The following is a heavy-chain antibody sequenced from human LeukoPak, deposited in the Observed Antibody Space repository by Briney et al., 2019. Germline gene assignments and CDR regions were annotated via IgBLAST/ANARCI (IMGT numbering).Heavy chain of an antibody. V-gene: IGHV3-11*01. CDR1: GFSFKDYY. J-gene: IGHJ4*02. D-gene: IGHD6-13*01. CDR3: ARGPRILAAGSYYFDY. Sequence: GRSLRLSCAASGFSFKDYYFSWLRQAPGKGLEWVSFINVNGAAMYYADSEKGRFTISRDNAKNSIYLEMNSLRAEDTAVYYCARGPRILAAGSYYFDYWGQGSLVTVSS. CDR2: INVNGAAM.